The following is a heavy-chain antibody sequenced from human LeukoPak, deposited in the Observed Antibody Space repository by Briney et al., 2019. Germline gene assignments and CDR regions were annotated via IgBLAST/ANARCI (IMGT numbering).Heavy chain of an antibody. Sequence: SETLSLTCTVSGGSISSYYWTWIRQPPGKGLEWIGEINHSGSTNYNPSLKSRVTISVDKSKNQFSLKLSSVTAADTAVYYCARWLVQGGYYFDYWGQGTLVTVSS. CDR2: INHSGST. CDR1: GGSISSYY. V-gene: IGHV4-34*01. D-gene: IGHD6-19*01. CDR3: ARWLVQGGYYFDY. J-gene: IGHJ4*02.